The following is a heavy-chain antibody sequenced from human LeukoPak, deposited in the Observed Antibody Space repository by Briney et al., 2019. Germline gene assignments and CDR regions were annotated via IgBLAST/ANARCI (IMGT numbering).Heavy chain of an antibody. CDR1: GGSISGYY. Sequence: SETLSLTCTVSGGSISGYYWSWIPQPPGKGLEWIGYIFTSGTTNYDPSLRGRLTMSVDTSKNQFSLNLSSVTAADTAVYYCARHGGWGNNWFDPWGQGTLVTVSS. CDR3: ARHGGWGNNWFDP. CDR2: IFTSGTT. D-gene: IGHD7-27*01. J-gene: IGHJ5*02. V-gene: IGHV4-4*09.